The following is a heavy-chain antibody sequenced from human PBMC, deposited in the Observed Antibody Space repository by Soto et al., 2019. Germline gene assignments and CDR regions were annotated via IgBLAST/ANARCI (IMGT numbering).Heavy chain of an antibody. CDR2: ISAYNGNT. V-gene: IGHV1-18*04. J-gene: IGHJ5*02. Sequence: QVQLVQSGAEVKKPGASVKVSCKASGYTFTSYGISWVRQAPGQGLEWMGCISAYNGNTNYAQKLQGRVTMTTDTSTSTAYMELRSLRSDDTAVYYCAREGVTYYDILTGPNNWFDPWGQGTLVTVSS. CDR3: AREGVTYYDILTGPNNWFDP. D-gene: IGHD3-9*01. CDR1: GYTFTSYG.